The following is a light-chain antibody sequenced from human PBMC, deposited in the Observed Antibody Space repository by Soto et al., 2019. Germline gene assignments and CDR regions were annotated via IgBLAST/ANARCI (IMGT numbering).Light chain of an antibody. J-gene: IGKJ3*01. CDR2: GAS. CDR1: QSVSSSY. V-gene: IGKV3-20*01. Sequence: EIVLTQSPGTLSLSPGERATLSCRASQSVSSSYLAWYQQKPGQAPRLLIDGASSRATGIPDRFSGSGSGTDFTRTISSLEPEDFAVYYCQQYGSSPLFGPGTKVDIK. CDR3: QQYGSSPL.